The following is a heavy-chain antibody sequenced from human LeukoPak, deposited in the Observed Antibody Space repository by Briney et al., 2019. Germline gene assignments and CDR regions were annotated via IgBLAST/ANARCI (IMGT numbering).Heavy chain of an antibody. CDR3: ARKKYCSSPSCYPFDY. V-gene: IGHV4-59*12. D-gene: IGHD2-2*01. J-gene: IGHJ4*02. CDR1: GGSISSYY. Sequence: SETLSLTCTVSGGSISSYYWSWIRQPPGKGLEWIGYIYYSGSTNYNPSLKSRVTISVDTSKNQFSLKLSSVTAADTAVYYCARKKYCSSPSCYPFDYWGQGTLVTVSS. CDR2: IYYSGST.